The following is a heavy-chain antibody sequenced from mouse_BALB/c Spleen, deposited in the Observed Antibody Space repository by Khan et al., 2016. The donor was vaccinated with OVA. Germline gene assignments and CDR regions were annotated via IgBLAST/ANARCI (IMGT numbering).Heavy chain of an antibody. D-gene: IGHD1-1*01. CDR1: GFTFTNFG. J-gene: IGHJ4*01. Sequence: QIQLVQSGPEVKKPGETVRISCKASGFTFTNFGMNWVKQAPGKGLEWMGWINTYTGEPTYAADFKGRFAFSSETSASTAYLQINNLKNEDTATYFCARPPYVSYIIADWGQGTSVTVSS. V-gene: IGHV9-3-1*01. CDR3: ARPPYVSYIIAD. CDR2: INTYTGEP.